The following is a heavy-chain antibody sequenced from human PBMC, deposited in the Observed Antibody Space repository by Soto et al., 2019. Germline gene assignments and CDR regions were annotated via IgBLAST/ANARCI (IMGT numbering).Heavy chain of an antibody. J-gene: IGHJ6*02. CDR2: VHDSWGS. V-gene: IGHV4-59*03. CDR1: GGSISSYY. D-gene: IGHD3-10*01. CDR3: VRPGFGAINGLVDV. Sequence: QVPLQESGPGLVKPSETLSLSCTVSGGSISSYYWSWIRQPPGKGLEWIGYVHDSWGSHYNPSLKSRIAISLDTSRTQFSLKLTSVAAPATAVYYCVRPGFGAINGLVDVWGQGTTVTVSS.